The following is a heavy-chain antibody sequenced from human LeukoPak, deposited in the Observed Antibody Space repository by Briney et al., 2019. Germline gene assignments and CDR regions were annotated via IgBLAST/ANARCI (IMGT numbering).Heavy chain of an antibody. Sequence: PGGSLRLSCAASGFTFSAYWISWVRQAPGKGLEWVANIKQDGSDKYFEDSVKGRFTISRDNAKNSVYLQMNSLRAEDTAVYYCARGYWGLVFWGQGAMVTVSS. CDR3: ARGYWGLVF. V-gene: IGHV3-7*01. CDR2: IKQDGSDK. D-gene: IGHD7-27*01. J-gene: IGHJ4*02. CDR1: GFTFSAYW.